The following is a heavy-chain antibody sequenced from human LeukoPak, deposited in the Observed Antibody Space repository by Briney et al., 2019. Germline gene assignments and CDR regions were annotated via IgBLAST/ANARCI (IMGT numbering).Heavy chain of an antibody. CDR3: ARARWGPDPYFDY. CDR2: IYYSGST. Sequence: SETLSLTCTVSGGSISSYYWSWIRQPPEKGLEWIGYIYYSGSTNYNPSLKSRVTISVDTSKNQFSLKLSSVTAADTAVYYCARARWGPDPYFDYWGQGTLVTVSS. V-gene: IGHV4-59*01. J-gene: IGHJ4*02. D-gene: IGHD2-21*02. CDR1: GGSISSYY.